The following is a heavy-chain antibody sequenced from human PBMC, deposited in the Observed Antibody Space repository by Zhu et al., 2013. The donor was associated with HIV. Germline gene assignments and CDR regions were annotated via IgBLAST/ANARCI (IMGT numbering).Heavy chain of an antibody. Sequence: QVQLVQSGAEVRKPGASVKVSCKASGYTFTGYYMHWVRQAPGQGLEWMGWINPNSGGTNYAQKFQGRVTMTRDTSISTAYMALSRLKSDDTAVYYCARDFPVAGYFRGMDVWGQGTTVTVSS. CDR1: GYTFTGYY. CDR3: ARDFPVAGYFRGMDV. CDR2: INPNSGGT. V-gene: IGHV1-2*02. J-gene: IGHJ6*02. D-gene: IGHD6-19*01.